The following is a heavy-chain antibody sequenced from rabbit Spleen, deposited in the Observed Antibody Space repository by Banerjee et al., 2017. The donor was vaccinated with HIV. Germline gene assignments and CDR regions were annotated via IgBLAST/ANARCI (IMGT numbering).Heavy chain of an antibody. D-gene: IGHD8-1*01. J-gene: IGHJ6*01. CDR3: ARDTGSSFSSYGMDL. V-gene: IGHV1S45*01. CDR1: GFSFSSNDY. CDR2: IAGSGSGFT. Sequence: QEQLVESGGGLVKPEGSLTLTCTASGFSFSSNDYMCWVRQAPGKGLEWISCIAGSGSGFTYSATWAKGRFTCSKTSSTTVTLQMTSLTVADTATYFCARDTGSSFSSYGMDLWGPGTLVTVS.